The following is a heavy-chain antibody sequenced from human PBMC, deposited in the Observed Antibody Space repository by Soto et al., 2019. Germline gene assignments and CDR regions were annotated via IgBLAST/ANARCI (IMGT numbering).Heavy chain of an antibody. D-gene: IGHD3-16*01. V-gene: IGHV4-34*01. CDR3: TRGGGNYAYGIYYYHGIDV. Sequence: SETLSLTCAVSGGSFSGYYWSWIRQPPGKGLEWIGEIDHSGNINFRPSLESRVTISLDASTNQISLKLSSVTAADTAVYYCTRGGGNYAYGIYYYHGIDVWGQGTKVT. CDR1: GGSFSGYY. J-gene: IGHJ6*02. CDR2: IDHSGNI.